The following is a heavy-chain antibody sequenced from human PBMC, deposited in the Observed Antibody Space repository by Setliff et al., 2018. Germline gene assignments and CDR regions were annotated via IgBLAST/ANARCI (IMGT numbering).Heavy chain of an antibody. Sequence: SSETLSLTCTVPGDSISNTNYYWGWIRQPPGRGLEWIGSLYYRGSTYYNPSLKSRVTISVDTSKSQFSLKLTSVTAADTAVYYCARGAFDDWGRGTLVTVSS. D-gene: IGHD3-16*01. CDR3: ARGAFDD. CDR2: LYYRGST. J-gene: IGHJ4*02. V-gene: IGHV4-39*07. CDR1: GDSISNTNYY.